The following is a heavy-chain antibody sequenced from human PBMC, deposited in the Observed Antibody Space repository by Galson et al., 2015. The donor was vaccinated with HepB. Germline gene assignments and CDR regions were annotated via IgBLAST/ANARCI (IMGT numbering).Heavy chain of an antibody. Sequence: QVQLQESGPGLVKPSETLSLTCTVSGGSITSSNYQWGWIRQPPGKGLEWIGSISYSGTTYHNPSLKSRVTIPVDTSKNEFSLKLSSVTAADTAVYYCARDSRVYYGSGSYSFDSWGQGSLVTVSS. CDR1: GGSITSSNYQ. CDR3: ARDSRVYYGSGSYSFDS. J-gene: IGHJ4*02. V-gene: IGHV4-39*07. D-gene: IGHD3-10*01. CDR2: ISYSGTT.